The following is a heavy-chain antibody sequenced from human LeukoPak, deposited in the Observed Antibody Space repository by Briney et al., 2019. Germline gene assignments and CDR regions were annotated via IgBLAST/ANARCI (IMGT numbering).Heavy chain of an antibody. CDR3: ASSRIMITFGGVIAI. CDR2: INPSGGST. D-gene: IGHD3-16*02. V-gene: IGHV1-46*01. J-gene: IGHJ4*02. Sequence: ASVKVSCKASGYTFTSYYMHWVRQAPGQGLEWMGIINPSGGSTSYAQKFQGRVTMTRDTSTSTVYMELSSLRSEDTAVYYCASSRIMITFGGVIAIWGQGTLVTVSS. CDR1: GYTFTSYY.